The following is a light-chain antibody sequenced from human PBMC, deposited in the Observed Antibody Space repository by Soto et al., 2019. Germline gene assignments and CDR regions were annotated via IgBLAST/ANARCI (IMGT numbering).Light chain of an antibody. CDR1: QSVRTY. V-gene: IGKV1-39*01. CDR3: QQSYSTPWT. J-gene: IGKJ1*01. CDR2: GVS. Sequence: DIQMTQSPSSLSASIGDRVTITCRARQSVRTYLNWYQQKPGKAPKLLIYGVSTLHNGVPSRFSAGGSGTEFTLTISSLQPEDLAIYFCQQSYSTPWTFGPGTKVELK.